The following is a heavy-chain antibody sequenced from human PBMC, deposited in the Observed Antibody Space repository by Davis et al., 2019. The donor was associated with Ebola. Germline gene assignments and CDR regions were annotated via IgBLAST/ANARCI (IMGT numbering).Heavy chain of an antibody. Sequence: GGSLRLSCAASGFTFDDYAMHWVRQAPGKGLEWVAVIWYDGSNKYYADSVKGRFTISRDNSKNTLYLQMNSLKTEDTAVYYCTANDYGDYGVDYWGQGTLVTVSS. CDR2: IWYDGSNK. D-gene: IGHD4-17*01. CDR3: TANDYGDYGVDY. V-gene: IGHV3-33*08. CDR1: GFTFDDYA. J-gene: IGHJ4*02.